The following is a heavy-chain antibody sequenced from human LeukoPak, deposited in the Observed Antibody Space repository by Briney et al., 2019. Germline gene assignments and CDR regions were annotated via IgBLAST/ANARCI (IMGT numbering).Heavy chain of an antibody. J-gene: IGHJ2*01. CDR3: ARDRGKYYYDSSGYVNWYFDL. D-gene: IGHD3-22*01. CDR1: GFTFSSYS. Sequence: GGSLRLSCAASGFTFSSYSMNWVRQAPGKGLEWVSYISSSSNTIYYADSVKGRFTISRDNAKNSLYLQMNSLRDEDTAVYYCARDRGKYYYDSSGYVNWYFDLWGRGTLVTVSS. CDR2: ISSSSNTI. V-gene: IGHV3-48*02.